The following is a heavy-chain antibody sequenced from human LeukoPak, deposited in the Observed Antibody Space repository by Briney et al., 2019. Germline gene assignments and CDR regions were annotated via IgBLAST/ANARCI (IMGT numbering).Heavy chain of an antibody. J-gene: IGHJ4*02. CDR2: INHSGST. CDR3: ARQGQRGYSYGPFDY. V-gene: IGHV4-34*01. D-gene: IGHD5-18*01. CDR1: GGSFSGYY. Sequence: SETLSLTCAVYGGSFSGYYWSWIRQPPGKGLEWIGEINHSGSTNYNPSLKSRVTISVDTSKNQFSLKLSSVTAADTAVYYCARQGQRGYSYGPFDYWGQGTLVPVSS.